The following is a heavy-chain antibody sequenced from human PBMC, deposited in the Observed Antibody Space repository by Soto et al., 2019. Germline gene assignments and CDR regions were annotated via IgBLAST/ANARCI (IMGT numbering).Heavy chain of an antibody. D-gene: IGHD6-25*01. V-gene: IGHV3-7*03. CDR2: IKQDGSEK. CDR1: GFNFRTSW. CDR3: ARDLYQRPTMSYFYYGMDV. J-gene: IGHJ6*02. Sequence: PGGALRLSCTASGFNFRTSWMSWVRQAPGKGLEWVANIKQDGSEKYYVDSLKGRFTISRDNAKNSLYLQMNSLRAEDTAVYYCARDLYQRPTMSYFYYGMDVWGQGTTVTVSS.